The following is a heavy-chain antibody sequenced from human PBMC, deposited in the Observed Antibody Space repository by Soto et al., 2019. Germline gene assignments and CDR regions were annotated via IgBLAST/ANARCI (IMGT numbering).Heavy chain of an antibody. CDR2: ISSNGGST. CDR1: GFTFSSYA. D-gene: IGHD2-2*03. J-gene: IGHJ3*02. V-gene: IGHV3-64*01. CDR3: ASDSRGYCSSTSCYGSRAFDI. Sequence: GGSLRLSCAASGFTFSSYAMHWVRQAPGKGLEYVSAISSNGGSTYYANSVKGRFTISRDNSKNTLYLQMGSLRAEDMAVYYCASDSRGYCSSTSCYGSRAFDIWGQGTMVTVSS.